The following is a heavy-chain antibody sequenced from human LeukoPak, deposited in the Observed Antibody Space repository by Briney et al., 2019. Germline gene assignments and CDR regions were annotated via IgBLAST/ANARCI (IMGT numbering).Heavy chain of an antibody. CDR2: INAGNGKT. CDR1: GYIFSDYA. D-gene: IGHD4-17*01. Sequence: ASVKVSCKASGYIFSDYAIHWVRQAPGQGLEGMGWINAGNGKTKYSQKFQGRVTITRDTSAGTAYMELSGLRSGDTAVYYCARARWTSTVTTYYLDYWGQGTLVTVSS. CDR3: ARARWTSTVTTYYLDY. V-gene: IGHV1-3*01. J-gene: IGHJ4*02.